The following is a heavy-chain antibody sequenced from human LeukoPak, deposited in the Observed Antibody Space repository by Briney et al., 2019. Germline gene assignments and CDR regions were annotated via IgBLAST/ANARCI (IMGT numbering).Heavy chain of an antibody. CDR3: ARDHGRYQLRNPNWFDP. Sequence: PGGSLRLSCAASGFTFSSYWMSWVRQAPGKGLEWVANIKQDGSEKYYVGSVKGRFTISRDNAKNSLYLQMNSLRAEDTAVYYCARDHGRYQLRNPNWFDPWGQGTLVTVSS. CDR1: GFTFSSYW. CDR2: IKQDGSEK. J-gene: IGHJ5*02. V-gene: IGHV3-7*01. D-gene: IGHD2-2*01.